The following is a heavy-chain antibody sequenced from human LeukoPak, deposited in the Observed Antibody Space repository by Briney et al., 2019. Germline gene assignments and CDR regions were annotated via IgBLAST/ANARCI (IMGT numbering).Heavy chain of an antibody. Sequence: SETLSLTCTVSGSSISSYYWSWIRQPPGKGLEWIGYMFVSGSTNYNPSLKSRVTISVDTSKNQFSLRLSSVTAADTAVYYCARHKYYGGNSDLDYWGQGTLVTVSS. V-gene: IGHV4-59*08. CDR2: MFVSGST. CDR1: GSSISSYY. J-gene: IGHJ4*02. D-gene: IGHD4-23*01. CDR3: ARHKYYGGNSDLDY.